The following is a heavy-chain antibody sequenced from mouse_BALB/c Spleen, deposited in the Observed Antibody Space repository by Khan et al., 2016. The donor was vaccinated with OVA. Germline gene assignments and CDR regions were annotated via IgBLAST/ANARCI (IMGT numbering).Heavy chain of an antibody. D-gene: IGHD1-1*01. J-gene: IGHJ2*01. V-gene: IGHV1-7*01. Sequence: VKLLESGAELAKPGASVKMSCKASGYTFINYWILWVKQRPGQGLEWIGYINPSTAYTEYNQNFKDKATLTADKSSRTAYMQLSSLTSEDSAVYYCARRGLRWDFDYWGQGTTRTVSS. CDR2: INPSTAYT. CDR1: GYTFINYW. CDR3: ARRGLRWDFDY.